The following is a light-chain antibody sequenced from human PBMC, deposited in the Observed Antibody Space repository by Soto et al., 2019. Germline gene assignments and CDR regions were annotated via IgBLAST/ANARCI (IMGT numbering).Light chain of an antibody. CDR3: QSYESRNQV. CDR1: SGSIASNY. J-gene: IGLJ3*02. Sequence: NFMLTQPHSVSESPGKTVTTSCTGSSGSIASNYVQWYQQRPGSAPTTVIYEDYQRPSGVPDRFSGSIDSSSNSASLTISGLKTEDEADYHCQSYESRNQVFGGGTKLT. V-gene: IGLV6-57*02. CDR2: EDY.